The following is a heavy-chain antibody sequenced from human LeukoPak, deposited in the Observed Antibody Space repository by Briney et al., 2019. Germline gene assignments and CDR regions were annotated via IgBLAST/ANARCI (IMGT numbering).Heavy chain of an antibody. D-gene: IGHD1-7*01. Sequence: GGSLRLSCAASGFTFSNAWMSWVRQAPGKGLEWVGRIKSKTEGGTTDYAAPVRGRFTISRDDSKNTLYLQMNSLKTEDTAVYYCSAGTGTSDFDYWGQGTLVTVSS. CDR3: SAGTGTSDFDY. J-gene: IGHJ4*02. V-gene: IGHV3-15*01. CDR2: IKSKTEGGTT. CDR1: GFTFSNAW.